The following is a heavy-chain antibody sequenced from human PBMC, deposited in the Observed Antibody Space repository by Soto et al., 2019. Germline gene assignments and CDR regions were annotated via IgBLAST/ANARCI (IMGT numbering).Heavy chain of an antibody. Sequence: EVQLLESGGGLVKPGGSLRLSCEASGFTFNNYAMSWVRQGSGKGLEWVSTISGSGGSRYYAESVKGRFTISRDNSKSTLFLQMNSLRAEDAAVYFCAKFLLPSLSNFTCASSFHSWGQGTLVTVSS. J-gene: IGHJ4*02. CDR3: AKFLLPSLSNFTCASSFHS. CDR2: ISGSGGSR. D-gene: IGHD6-6*01. V-gene: IGHV3-23*01. CDR1: GFTFNNYA.